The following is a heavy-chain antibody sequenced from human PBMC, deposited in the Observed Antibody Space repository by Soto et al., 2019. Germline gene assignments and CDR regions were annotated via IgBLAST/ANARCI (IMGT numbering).Heavy chain of an antibody. V-gene: IGHV4-34*01. J-gene: IGHJ4*02. CDR2: INHSGST. CDR3: AREYYYDSSGYSIYFDY. Sequence: PSETLSLTCAVYGGSFSGYYWSWIRQPPGEGLEWIGEINHSGSTNYDPSLKSRVTISVDTSKNQFSLKLSSVTAADTAVYYCAREYYYDSSGYSIYFDYWGQGTLVTVSS. CDR1: GGSFSGYY. D-gene: IGHD3-22*01.